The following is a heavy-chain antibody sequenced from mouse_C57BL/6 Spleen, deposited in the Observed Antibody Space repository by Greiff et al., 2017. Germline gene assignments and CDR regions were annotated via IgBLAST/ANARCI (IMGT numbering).Heavy chain of an antibody. CDR2: ISSGSSTI. CDR3: AKLTGTEY. V-gene: IGHV5-17*01. Sequence: EVKLMESGGGLVKPGGSLKLSCAASGFTFSDYGMHWVRQAPEKGLEWVAYISSGSSTIYYADTVKGRFTISRDNAKNTLFLQMTSLRSEDTAMYYCAKLTGTEYWGQGTTLTVSS. J-gene: IGHJ2*01. D-gene: IGHD4-1*01. CDR1: GFTFSDYG.